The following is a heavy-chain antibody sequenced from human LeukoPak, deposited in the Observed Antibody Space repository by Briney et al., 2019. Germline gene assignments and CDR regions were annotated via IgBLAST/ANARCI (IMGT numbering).Heavy chain of an antibody. CDR3: AVDKGDRWFDP. V-gene: IGHV3-23*01. CDR1: GFTFSSCA. Sequence: GGSLRLSCAGSGFTFSSCAMSGVRQTPRRGLEWGSSISHSGGGTNYADSVKGRFTISRDNSKSTLFLQMDSLRAHATAIYYCAVDKGDRWFDPWGQGTLVTVSS. D-gene: IGHD1-14*01. J-gene: IGHJ5*02. CDR2: ISHSGGGT.